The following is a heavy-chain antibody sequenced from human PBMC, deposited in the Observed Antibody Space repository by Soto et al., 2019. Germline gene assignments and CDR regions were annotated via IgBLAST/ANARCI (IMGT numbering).Heavy chain of an antibody. CDR2: INHSGTY. V-gene: IGHV4-34*01. CDR3: ARGGGFIARRVVSFDP. Sequence: PSETLSLTCTVSGGSLWGYYWSWIRQSPGKGLEWIGVINHSGTYNYNPSLKSRVTISVDTSRDKVSLKLRSVTAADTAVYYCARGGGFIARRVVSFDPWGQGTLVTGS. CDR1: GGSLWGYY. D-gene: IGHD6-13*01. J-gene: IGHJ5*02.